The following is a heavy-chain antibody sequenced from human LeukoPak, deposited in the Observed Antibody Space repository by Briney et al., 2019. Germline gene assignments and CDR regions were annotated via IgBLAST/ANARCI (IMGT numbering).Heavy chain of an antibody. CDR2: INPSGGST. V-gene: IGHV1-46*01. CDR1: GYTFTSYY. CDR3: ARDPVVVEGYFDL. Sequence: ASVKVSCKASGYTFTSYYMHWVRQAPGQGLEWMGIINPSGGSTSYAQKFQGRVTMTRDTSTSTVYMELSSLRSEDAAVYYCARDPVVVEGYFDLWGRGTLVTVSS. J-gene: IGHJ2*01. D-gene: IGHD2-21*01.